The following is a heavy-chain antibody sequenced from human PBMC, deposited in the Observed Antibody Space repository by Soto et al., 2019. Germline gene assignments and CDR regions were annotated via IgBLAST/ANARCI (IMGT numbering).Heavy chain of an antibody. Sequence: QVQLVESGGGVVQPGRSLRLSCGVSGFTFRSYAMYWVRQAPGKGLEWVAVITHDGSQKYYADYVKGRFTISRDNSKNTLYLQMNSLREDETAVYYCARDPFDYASDIVPPPSRGFDYWGQGTLVTVSS. CDR1: GFTFRSYA. CDR2: ITHDGSQK. D-gene: IGHD2-15*01. CDR3: ARDPFDYASDIVPPPSRGFDY. J-gene: IGHJ4*02. V-gene: IGHV3-30*04.